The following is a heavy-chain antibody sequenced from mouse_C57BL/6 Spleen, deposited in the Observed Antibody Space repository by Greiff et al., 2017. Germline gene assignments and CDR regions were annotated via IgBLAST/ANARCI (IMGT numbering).Heavy chain of an antibody. V-gene: IGHV1-82*01. CDR1: GYAFSSSW. J-gene: IGHJ2*01. CDR2: IYPGDGDT. Sequence: VQLQQSGPELVKPGASVKISCKASGYAFSSSWMNWVKQRPGKGLEWIGRIYPGDGDTNYNGKFKGKATLTADKSSSTAYMQLSSLTSEDSAVYFCARSGITTVVASFDYWGQGTTLTVSS. CDR3: ARSGITTVVASFDY. D-gene: IGHD1-1*01.